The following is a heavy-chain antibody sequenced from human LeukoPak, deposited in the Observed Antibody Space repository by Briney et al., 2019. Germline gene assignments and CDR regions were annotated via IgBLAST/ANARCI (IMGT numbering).Heavy chain of an antibody. V-gene: IGHV3-21*01. J-gene: IGHJ4*02. CDR3: ARVGTYSSSWYFDY. CDR2: ISSSSSYI. CDR1: GFTFSSYG. Sequence: PGGSLRLSCAASGFTFSSYGMHWVRQAPGKGLEWVSSISSSSSYIYYADSVKGRFTISRDNAKNSLYLQMNSLRAEDTAVYYCARVGTYSSSWYFDYWGQGTLVTVSS. D-gene: IGHD6-13*01.